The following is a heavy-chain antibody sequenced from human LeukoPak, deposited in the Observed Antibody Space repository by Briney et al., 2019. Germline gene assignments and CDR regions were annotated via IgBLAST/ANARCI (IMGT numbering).Heavy chain of an antibody. CDR1: GGSFSGYY. CDR3: ARADIVVVTAIQHNWFDP. CDR2: INHSGST. Sequence: SETLSLTCAVYGGSFSGYYWSWIRQPPGKGLEWIGEINHSGSTNYNPSLKSRVTISVDTPKNQSSLKLSSVTAADTAVYYCARADIVVVTAIQHNWFDPWGQGTLVTVSS. J-gene: IGHJ5*02. D-gene: IGHD2-21*02. V-gene: IGHV4-34*01.